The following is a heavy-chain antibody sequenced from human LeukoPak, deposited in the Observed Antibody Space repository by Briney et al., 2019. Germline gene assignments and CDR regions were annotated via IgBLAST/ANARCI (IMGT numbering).Heavy chain of an antibody. Sequence: GGTLRLSCVASGFTLSSHGMNWVRQAPGKGLEWVSGITSGTRTYYADSVKGRFTISRDNSKNTLYLQMNSLRAEDTAVYYCARDEMATATFDYWGQGTLVTVSS. J-gene: IGHJ4*02. V-gene: IGHV3-NL1*01. CDR1: GFTLSSHG. D-gene: IGHD5-24*01. CDR2: ITSGTRT. CDR3: ARDEMATATFDY.